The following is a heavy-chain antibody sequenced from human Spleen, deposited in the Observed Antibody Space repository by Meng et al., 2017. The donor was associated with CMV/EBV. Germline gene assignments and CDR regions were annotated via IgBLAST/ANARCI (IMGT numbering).Heavy chain of an antibody. V-gene: IGHV3-48*04. CDR1: GFTFDLYD. J-gene: IGHJ4*02. CDR3: ARDRHGVIPTFPEF. CDR2: ISSSSSTI. D-gene: IGHD3-10*01. Sequence: GGSLRLSCEASGFTFDLYDMAWVRQAPGKGLEWVSYISSSSSTIYYADSVKGRFTISRDNAKNSLYLQMNSLRAEDTAVYYCARDRHGVIPTFPEFWGQGTLVTVSS.